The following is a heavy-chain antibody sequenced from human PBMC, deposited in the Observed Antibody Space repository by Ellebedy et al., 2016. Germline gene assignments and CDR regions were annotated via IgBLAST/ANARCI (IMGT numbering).Heavy chain of an antibody. CDR3: ARGHHGMDV. CDR2: IWYDGSDK. J-gene: IGHJ6*02. Sequence: GGSLRLSXAASGFTFSRSGMHWARQAPGQGLEWVAIIWYDGSDKYYGDSVKGRFTVSRDNAKNSLFLQMDSLRAEDTAVYYCARGHHGMDVWGQGTAVIVSS. D-gene: IGHD3-16*01. CDR1: GFTFSRSG. V-gene: IGHV3-33*03.